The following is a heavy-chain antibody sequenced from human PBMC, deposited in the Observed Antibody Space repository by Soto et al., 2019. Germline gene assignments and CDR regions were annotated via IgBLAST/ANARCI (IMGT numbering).Heavy chain of an antibody. J-gene: IGHJ5*02. D-gene: IGHD6-6*01. Sequence: PGGSLRLSCAASGFTFSSYAMSWVRQAPGKGLEWVSAISGSGGSTYYADSVKGRFTISRDNSKNTLYLQMNSLRAEDTAVYYCGKKLSIAARPHWFDPWGQGTLVTVSS. CDR3: GKKLSIAARPHWFDP. V-gene: IGHV3-23*01. CDR1: GFTFSSYA. CDR2: ISGSGGST.